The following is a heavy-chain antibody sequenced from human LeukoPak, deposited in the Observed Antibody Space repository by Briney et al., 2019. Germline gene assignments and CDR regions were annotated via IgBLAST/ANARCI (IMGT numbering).Heavy chain of an antibody. D-gene: IGHD3-22*01. V-gene: IGHV1-69*13. J-gene: IGHJ4*02. CDR3: ARDWVYYDSSGYSDY. CDR2: IIPIFGTA. Sequence: GASVKVSCKASGYPFTGYYLHWVRQAPGQGLEWMGGIIPIFGTANYAQKFQGRVTITADESTSTAYMELSSLRSEDTAVYYCARDWVYYDSSGYSDYWGQGTLVTVSS. CDR1: GYPFTGYY.